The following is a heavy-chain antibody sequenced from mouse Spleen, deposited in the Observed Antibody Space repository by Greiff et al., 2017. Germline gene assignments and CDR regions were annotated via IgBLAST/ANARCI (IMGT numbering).Heavy chain of an antibody. J-gene: IGHJ4*01. Sequence: VQLQQSGAELVKPGASVKLSCKASGYTFTSYWMQWVKQRPGQGLEWIGEIDPSDSYTNYNQKFKGKATLTVDTSSSTAYMQLSSLTSEDSAVYYCARGDYGSPYAMDYWGQGTSVTVSS. V-gene: IGHV1-50*01. CDR3: ARGDYGSPYAMDY. CDR1: GYTFTSYW. CDR2: IDPSDSYT. D-gene: IGHD1-1*01.